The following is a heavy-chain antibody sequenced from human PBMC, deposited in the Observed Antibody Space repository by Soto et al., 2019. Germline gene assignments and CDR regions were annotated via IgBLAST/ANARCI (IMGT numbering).Heavy chain of an antibody. CDR3: ARGFPVYSSSWYEVSAFDI. J-gene: IGHJ3*02. CDR2: ISAYNGNT. Sequence: ASVKVSCKASGYTFTSYGISWVRQAPGQGLEWMGWISAYNGNTNYAQKLQGRVTMTTDTSTSTAYMELRSLRSDDTAVYYCARGFPVYSSSWYEVSAFDIWGQGTMVTVSS. D-gene: IGHD6-13*01. V-gene: IGHV1-18*01. CDR1: GYTFTSYG.